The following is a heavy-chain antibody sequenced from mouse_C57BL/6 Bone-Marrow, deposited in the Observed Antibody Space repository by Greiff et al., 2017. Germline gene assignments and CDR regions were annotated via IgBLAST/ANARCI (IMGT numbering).Heavy chain of an antibody. CDR3: TTYDGYYWFAY. J-gene: IGHJ3*01. V-gene: IGHV14-4*01. D-gene: IGHD2-3*01. CDR2: IVPENGDT. CDR1: GFNIKDDY. Sequence: EVQLQQSGAELVRPGASVKLSCTASGFNIKDDYMHWVKQRPEQGLEWIGWIVPENGDTEYASKFQGKATITADTSSNTAYLQLSSLTSEDTAVYYSTTYDGYYWFAYWGQGTLVTVSA.